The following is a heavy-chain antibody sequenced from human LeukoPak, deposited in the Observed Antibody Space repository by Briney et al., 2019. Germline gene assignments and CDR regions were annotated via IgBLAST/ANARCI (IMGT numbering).Heavy chain of an antibody. CDR3: ARAAYYGSGSYPYYYYYMDV. CDR2: MFYSGSDT. D-gene: IGHD3-10*01. Sequence: SETLSLTCTVSGGSMTIDYWSWIRQSPGKGLEWIGYMFYSGSDTRYNPSLKSRVTISVDTSKNQFSLKLSSVTAADTAVYYCARAAYYGSGSYPYYYYYMDVWGKGTTVTISS. J-gene: IGHJ6*03. CDR1: GGSMTIDY. V-gene: IGHV4-59*01.